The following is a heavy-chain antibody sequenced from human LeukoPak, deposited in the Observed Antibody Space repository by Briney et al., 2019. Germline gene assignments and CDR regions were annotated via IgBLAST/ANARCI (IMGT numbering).Heavy chain of an antibody. J-gene: IGHJ5*02. CDR1: GFTFSSYE. D-gene: IGHD3-10*01. V-gene: IGHV3-48*03. CDR3: ARDSGTTGEVKFDP. CDR2: ISSSGSTI. Sequence: GGSLRLSCAASGFTFSSYEMNWVRQAPGKGLEWVSYISSSGSTIYYADSVKGRFTISRDNAKNSLYLQMNSLRAEDTAVYYCARDSGTTGEVKFDPWGQGTLVTVSS.